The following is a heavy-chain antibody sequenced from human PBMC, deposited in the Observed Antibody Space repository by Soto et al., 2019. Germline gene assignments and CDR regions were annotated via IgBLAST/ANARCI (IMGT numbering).Heavy chain of an antibody. D-gene: IGHD6-19*01. Sequence: PGESLKISCKGSGNSFTSSWITWVRQMPGKGLEYMGRVDCSDSSTNYSPSFRGHVTISVDKSITTVYLQWRSLRASDTAMYYCVAAVAGVYYFDSWAQGTLVTVSS. V-gene: IGHV5-10-1*01. J-gene: IGHJ4*02. CDR1: GNSFTSSW. CDR3: VAAVAGVYYFDS. CDR2: VDCSDSST.